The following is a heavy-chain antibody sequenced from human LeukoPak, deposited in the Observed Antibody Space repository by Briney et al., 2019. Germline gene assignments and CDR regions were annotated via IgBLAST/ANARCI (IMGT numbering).Heavy chain of an antibody. CDR3: AKTTTGYSSGRYPGWPVDY. D-gene: IGHD6-19*01. Sequence: GGSLRLSCAASGFTFSSYAVSWVRQAPGKGLEWVSAISGSGGGTYYADSVKGRFTISRDNSKDMVYLQMNSLSTEDTAVYYCAKTTTGYSSGRYPGWPVDYWGQGTLVTVSS. CDR1: GFTFSSYA. J-gene: IGHJ4*02. V-gene: IGHV3-23*01. CDR2: ISGSGGGT.